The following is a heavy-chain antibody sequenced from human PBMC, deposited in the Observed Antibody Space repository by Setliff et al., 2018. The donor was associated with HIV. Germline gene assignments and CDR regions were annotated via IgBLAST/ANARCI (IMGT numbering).Heavy chain of an antibody. CDR1: GYAFTNHD. CDR2: MNPDGGSR. V-gene: IGHV1-8*02. CDR3: ARGWGRPSRYHGTDV. Sequence: ASVKVSCKASGYAFTNHDIIWVRQAIGQGLEYMGWMNPDGGSRGYAQKFQGRVTMTKDTSISTAYIDLSSLTSDDSAMYYCARGWGRPSRYHGTDVWGQGTTVTVSS. J-gene: IGHJ6*02. D-gene: IGHD7-27*01.